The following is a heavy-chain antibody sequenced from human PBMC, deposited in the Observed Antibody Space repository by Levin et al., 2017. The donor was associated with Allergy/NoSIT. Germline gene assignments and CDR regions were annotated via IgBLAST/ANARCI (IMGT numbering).Heavy chain of an antibody. Sequence: ASVKVSCKASGYTFKNYGISWVRQAPGQGLEWMGWISTHNGNTNYAQRFQGRVTMTTDTSTSTADMELRSLISDDTAVYYCERFVVTPVSYFYGHVWGEGISVTVTS. CDR1: GYTFKNYG. J-gene: IGHJ6*03. D-gene: IGHD2-2*01. CDR3: ERFVVTPVSYFYGHV. V-gene: IGHV1-18*01. CDR2: ISTHNGNT.